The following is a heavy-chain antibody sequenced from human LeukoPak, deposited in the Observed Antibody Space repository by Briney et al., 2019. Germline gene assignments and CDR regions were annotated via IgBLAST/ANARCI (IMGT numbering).Heavy chain of an antibody. D-gene: IGHD4-23*01. CDR3: ARVAVVTLAGFDY. Sequence: SETLSLTCTVSGGSISTYSWSWIRQPAGKGLEWIGRIYTSGSAKYNSSLKSRVSMSLDTSKNQFSLKMSSVTAADTAVYYCARVAVVTLAGFDYWGQGTLVTVSS. CDR2: IYTSGSA. CDR1: GGSISTYS. J-gene: IGHJ4*02. V-gene: IGHV4-4*07.